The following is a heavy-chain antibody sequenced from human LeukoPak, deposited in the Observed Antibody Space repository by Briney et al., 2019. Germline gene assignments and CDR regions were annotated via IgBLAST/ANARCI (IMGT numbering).Heavy chain of an antibody. CDR3: ARGFDWLEYYFDY. D-gene: IGHD3-9*01. J-gene: IGHJ4*01. Sequence: ASVKVSCKASGYPFTGYYIHWVRQAPGQGLEWMGWINPDSGDTNYAQKFQGRVTMTRDTFISTAYMELSRLRSDDTALYYCARGFDWLEYYFDYWGHGTLVTVSS. V-gene: IGHV1-2*02. CDR1: GYPFTGYY. CDR2: INPDSGDT.